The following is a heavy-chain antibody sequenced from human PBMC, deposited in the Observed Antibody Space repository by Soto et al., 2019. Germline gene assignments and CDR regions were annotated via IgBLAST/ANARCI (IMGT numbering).Heavy chain of an antibody. CDR2: ISSSSSYT. Sequence: QVQLVESGGGLVKPGGSLRLSCAASGFTFSAYYMSWIRQAPGKGLEWVSYISSSSSYTNYADSVKGRFTISRDNSNNALYLHMNSLRAEDTAVYYCASDADILTGSDAFDIWGQGTMVTVSS. J-gene: IGHJ3*02. D-gene: IGHD3-9*01. CDR3: ASDADILTGSDAFDI. CDR1: GFTFSAYY. V-gene: IGHV3-11*05.